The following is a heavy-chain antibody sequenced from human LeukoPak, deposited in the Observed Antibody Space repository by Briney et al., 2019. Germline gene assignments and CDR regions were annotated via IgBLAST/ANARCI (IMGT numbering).Heavy chain of an antibody. CDR2: ISGSGADT. Sequence: GGSLRLSCAASGFTFSSNAVSWVRQAPGKGPEWVSTISGSGADTYYADSVRGRFTISRDNSKNTLYLQMNSLGAEDTAIYYCAKDRSSNRYDWFDPWGQGTLVTVSS. CDR1: GFTFSSNA. D-gene: IGHD6-13*01. CDR3: AKDRSSNRYDWFDP. J-gene: IGHJ5*02. V-gene: IGHV3-23*01.